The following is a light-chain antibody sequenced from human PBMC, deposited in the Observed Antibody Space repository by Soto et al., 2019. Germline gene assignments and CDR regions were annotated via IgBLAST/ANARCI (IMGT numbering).Light chain of an antibody. CDR1: QGMTNN. J-gene: IGKJ3*01. Sequence: DIQMTQSPSSLSASVGDRVTITCRASQGMTNNLAWYQQKPGKAPKLLICATSSLHSGVPSRFSGSGSGTYFTLTISSLQPEDVATYYYQKYNSAPFLFSFGPGTKVDLK. CDR2: ATS. CDR3: QKYNSAPFLFS. V-gene: IGKV1-27*01.